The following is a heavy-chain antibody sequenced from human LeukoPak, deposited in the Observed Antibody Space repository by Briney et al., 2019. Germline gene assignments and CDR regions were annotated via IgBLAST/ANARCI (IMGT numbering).Heavy chain of an antibody. CDR2: ISSNGGST. J-gene: IGHJ4*02. CDR1: GFTFSSYA. D-gene: IGHD3-9*01. CDR3: ARGPRPDLNYDILTGYFFNFVY. V-gene: IGHV3-64*01. Sequence: GGSLRLSCAASGFTFSSYAMHWVRQAPGKGLEYVSAISSNGGSTYYANSVKGRFTISRDNSKNTLYLQMGSLRAEDMAVYYCARGPRPDLNYDILTGYFFNFVYWGQGTLVTVSS.